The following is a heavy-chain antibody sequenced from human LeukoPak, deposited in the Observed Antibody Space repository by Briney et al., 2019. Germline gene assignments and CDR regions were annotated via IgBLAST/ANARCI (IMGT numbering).Heavy chain of an antibody. V-gene: IGHV3-64*01. D-gene: IGHD2-2*01. J-gene: IGHJ6*02. CDR3: AREGYCSSTSCYRYYYYGMDV. Sequence: GGSLRLSCAASGFTFSSYAMHWVRQAPGKGLEYVSAISSNGGSTYYANSVKGRFTISRDNSKNTLYLQMGSLRAEDMAVYYCAREGYCSSTSCYRYYYYGMDVWGQGTTVTVSS. CDR2: ISSNGGST. CDR1: GFTFSSYA.